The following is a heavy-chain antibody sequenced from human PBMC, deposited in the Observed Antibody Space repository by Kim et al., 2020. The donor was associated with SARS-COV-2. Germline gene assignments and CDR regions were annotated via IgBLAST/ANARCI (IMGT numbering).Heavy chain of an antibody. CDR3: ARDLLPNYYASGNIDY. D-gene: IGHD3-10*01. Sequence: GGSLRLSCAVSGFRFSSYRMNWVRQAPGKGLEWVSSIISDNYIYYADSVKGRFTISRDSAKNSLYLQMNSLRAEDTALYYCARDLLPNYYASGNIDYWGQGTLVTVSS. V-gene: IGHV3-21*01. CDR1: GFRFSSYR. J-gene: IGHJ4*02. CDR2: IISDNYI.